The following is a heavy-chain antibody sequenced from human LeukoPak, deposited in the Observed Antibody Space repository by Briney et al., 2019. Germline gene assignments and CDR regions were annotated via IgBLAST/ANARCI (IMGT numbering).Heavy chain of an antibody. Sequence: GSLRLSCEASGFTFSTFAMIWVRQPPGKGLEWVSSIFPSGGEIHYADSVRGRFTISRDNSKNTLFLQMNSLRAEDTAVYYCAKVYGGWQQLVNWGQGTLVTVSS. D-gene: IGHD6-13*01. CDR3: AKVYGGWQQLVN. CDR2: IFPSGGEI. V-gene: IGHV3-23*01. J-gene: IGHJ4*02. CDR1: GFTFSTFA.